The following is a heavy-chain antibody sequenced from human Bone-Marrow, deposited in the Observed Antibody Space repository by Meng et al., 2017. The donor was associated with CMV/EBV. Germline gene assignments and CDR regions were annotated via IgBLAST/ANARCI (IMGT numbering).Heavy chain of an antibody. Sequence: GGSLRLSCAASGFTFSSHEMIWVRQAPGMGLEWVSYIDSSGGTVSYADSVRGRFTVSRDNAKNSLYLHMNSLRGEDTAAYYCAKVGLTAYSPDAVDIWGQGTMVTVSS. CDR1: GFTFSSHE. J-gene: IGHJ3*02. V-gene: IGHV3-48*03. D-gene: IGHD3-9*01. CDR3: AKVGLTAYSPDAVDI. CDR2: IDSSGGTV.